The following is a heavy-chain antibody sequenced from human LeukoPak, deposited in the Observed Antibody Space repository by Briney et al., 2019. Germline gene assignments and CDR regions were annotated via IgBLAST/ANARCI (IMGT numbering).Heavy chain of an antibody. CDR1: GFTVSTNY. CDR3: ARTSLSGDGYKVGYFDY. V-gene: IGHV3-53*01. J-gene: IGHJ4*02. CDR2: IYSSGST. D-gene: IGHD5-24*01. Sequence: GGSLRLSCAASGFTVSTNYMSWVRQVPGKGLEWVSLIYSSGSTYYAEYVKGRFTISRDQSKNTLYLQMNSLTAEDTAVYYCARTSLSGDGYKVGYFDYWGQGTLVTVSS.